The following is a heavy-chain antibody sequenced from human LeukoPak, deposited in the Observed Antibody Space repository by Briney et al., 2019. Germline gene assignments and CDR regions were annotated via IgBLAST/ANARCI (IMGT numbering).Heavy chain of an antibody. D-gene: IGHD5-24*01. J-gene: IGHJ6*02. CDR2: IIPILGIA. Sequence: SVKVSCKASGGTFSSYAISWVRQAPGQGLEWMGRIIPILGIANYAQKFQGRVTITADKSTSTAYMELSSLRSEDTAVYYCAREMATTPAGMDVWGQGTTVTVSS. CDR1: GGTFSSYA. CDR3: AREMATTPAGMDV. V-gene: IGHV1-69*04.